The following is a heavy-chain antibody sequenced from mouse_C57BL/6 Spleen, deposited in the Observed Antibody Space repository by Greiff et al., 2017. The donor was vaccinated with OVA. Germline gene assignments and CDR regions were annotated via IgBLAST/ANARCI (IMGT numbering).Heavy chain of an antibody. V-gene: IGHV1-82*01. CDR1: GYAFSSSW. J-gene: IGHJ2*01. D-gene: IGHD1-1*01. Sequence: VKVVESGPELVKPGASVKISCKASGYAFSSSWMNWVKQRPGKGLEWIGRIYPGDGDTNYNGKFKGKATLTADKSSSTAYMQLSSLTSEDSAVYFCARYYYGSSYVYFDYWGQGTTLTVSS. CDR3: ARYYYGSSYVYFDY. CDR2: IYPGDGDT.